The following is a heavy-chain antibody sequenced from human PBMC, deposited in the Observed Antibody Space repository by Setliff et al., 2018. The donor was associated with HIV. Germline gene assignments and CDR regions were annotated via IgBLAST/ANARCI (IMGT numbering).Heavy chain of an antibody. V-gene: IGHV1-46*01. D-gene: IGHD3-10*01. J-gene: IGHJ4*01. CDR3: ARVFYYSAGSYSLDY. CDR2: INPSGGST. Sequence: ASVKVSCKASGYTFTSYYMHWVRQAPGQGLEWMGIINPSGGSTSYAQKFQGRVTMTRDTSTSTVYMELSSLRFEDTAVYYCARVFYYSAGSYSLDYWGQETPVTVSS. CDR1: GYTFTSYY.